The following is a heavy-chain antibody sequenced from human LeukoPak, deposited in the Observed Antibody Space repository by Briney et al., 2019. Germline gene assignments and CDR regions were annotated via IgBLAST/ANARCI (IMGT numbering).Heavy chain of an antibody. Sequence: GGSLRLSCAASGFTFSSYAMSWVRQAPGKGLEWVSAISGSGGSTYYADSVKGRFTISRDNTKNTLYLQMNSLRAEDTAVYYCAKGSKAAADTGWFDPWGQGTLVTVSS. V-gene: IGHV3-23*01. D-gene: IGHD6-13*01. J-gene: IGHJ5*02. CDR2: ISGSGGST. CDR1: GFTFSSYA. CDR3: AKGSKAAADTGWFDP.